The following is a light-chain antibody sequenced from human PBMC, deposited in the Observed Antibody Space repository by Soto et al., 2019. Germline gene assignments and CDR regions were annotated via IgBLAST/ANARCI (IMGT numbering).Light chain of an antibody. V-gene: IGKV1-16*02. CDR3: QQYNSYPLT. CDR1: QGISTY. CDR2: AAS. Sequence: DIQMTQSPSSLSASVGDRVTITCRASQGISTYLAWFQQKPEEAPKSLIYAASSLQSDVPSKFSCSGSGTDFTLTISSLQPEDFATYYCQQYNSYPLTFGGGTKVEIK. J-gene: IGKJ4*01.